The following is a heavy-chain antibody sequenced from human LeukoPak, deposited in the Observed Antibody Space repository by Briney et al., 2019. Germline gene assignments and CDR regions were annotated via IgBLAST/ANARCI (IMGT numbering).Heavy chain of an antibody. J-gene: IGHJ6*03. CDR1: GFTFSSYW. Sequence: GGSLRLSCAASGFTFSSYWMHWVRQAPGKVLVWVSRINSDGSSTSYADSVKGRFTISRDNAKNTLYLQMNSLRAEDTAVYYCARAPTVRHYYYYYMDVWGKGTTVTVSS. D-gene: IGHD4-17*01. V-gene: IGHV3-74*01. CDR3: ARAPTVRHYYYYYMDV. CDR2: INSDGSST.